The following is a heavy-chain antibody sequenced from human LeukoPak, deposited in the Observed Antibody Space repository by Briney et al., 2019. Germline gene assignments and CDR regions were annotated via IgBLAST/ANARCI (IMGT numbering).Heavy chain of an antibody. V-gene: IGHV4-59*01. D-gene: IGHD1-1*01. CDR2: MHYSGDF. CDR3: ARDLELERNRWNYFES. J-gene: IGHJ4*02. CDR1: GHSISSFF. Sequence: ASETLSLTCTVSGHSISSFFWSWIRQPPGKGLEWIGSMHYSGDFKYNPSLRSRVSLSIDTSKQQFSLRLSSVTAADTAVYYCARDLELERNRWNYFESWGQGALVTVSS.